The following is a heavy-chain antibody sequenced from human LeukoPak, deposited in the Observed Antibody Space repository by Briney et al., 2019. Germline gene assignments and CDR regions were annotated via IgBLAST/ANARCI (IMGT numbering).Heavy chain of an antibody. CDR2: ISSSSSYI. J-gene: IGHJ3*02. CDR1: GFTFSSYS. D-gene: IGHD3-22*01. Sequence: GGSLRLSCAASGFTFSSYSMNWVRQAPGKGLEWVSSISSSSSYIYYADSVKGRFTISRDNAKNSLYLQMNSLRAEDTAVYYCARDTPQTYYYDSSGYFDIWGQGTMVTVSS. CDR3: ARDTPQTYYYDSSGYFDI. V-gene: IGHV3-21*01.